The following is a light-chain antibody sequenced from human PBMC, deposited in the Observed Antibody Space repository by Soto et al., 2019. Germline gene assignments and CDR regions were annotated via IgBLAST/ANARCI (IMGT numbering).Light chain of an antibody. CDR3: QQYGTSPWM. V-gene: IGKV3-20*01. CDR2: DAS. J-gene: IGKJ1*01. CDR1: QSVSNK. Sequence: EIVMTQSPGTLSVSPGERATLSCRASQSVSNKLAWYQHKPGQAPRLLIYDASNRATGIPARFSGSGSGTDFTLTISRLENEDFGVYYCQQYGTSPWMFGQGTKVDIK.